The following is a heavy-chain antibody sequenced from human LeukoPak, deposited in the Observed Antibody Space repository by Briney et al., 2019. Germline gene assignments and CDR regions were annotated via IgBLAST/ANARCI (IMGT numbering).Heavy chain of an antibody. V-gene: IGHV1-8*01. CDR3: ARGGIAAAGYYFDY. CDR1: GYTFTSYG. CDR2: MNPNSGYT. Sequence: ASVKVSCKASGYTFTSYGINWVRQATGQGLEWMGWMNPNSGYTGYAQKFQGRVTMTRNTSISTAYMDLSSLRSEDTAVYYCARGGIAAAGYYFDYWGQGTLVTVSS. J-gene: IGHJ4*02. D-gene: IGHD6-13*01.